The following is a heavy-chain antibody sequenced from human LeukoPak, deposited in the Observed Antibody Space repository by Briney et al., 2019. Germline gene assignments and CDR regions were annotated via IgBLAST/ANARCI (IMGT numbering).Heavy chain of an antibody. CDR1: GGSISSHY. Sequence: SETLSLTCTVSGGSISSHYWSWIRQPPGKGLEWIGYIYYSGSTNYNPSLKSRVTISVDTSKNQFSLKLSSVTAADTAVYYCARHVRFGEFPYAFDIWGQGTMVAVSS. D-gene: IGHD3-10*01. CDR2: IYYSGST. J-gene: IGHJ3*02. V-gene: IGHV4-59*08. CDR3: ARHVRFGEFPYAFDI.